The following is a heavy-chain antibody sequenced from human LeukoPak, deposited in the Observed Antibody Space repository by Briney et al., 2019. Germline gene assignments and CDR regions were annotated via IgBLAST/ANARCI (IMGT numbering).Heavy chain of an antibody. CDR3: ACTAKYYDSSGYQSYYFDY. J-gene: IGHJ4*02. CDR2: IYHSGST. Sequence: SQTLSLTCAVSGGSISSGGYSWSWIRQPPGKGLEWIGYIYHSGSTYYNPSLKSRVTISVDRSKNQFSLKLSSVTAADTAVYYCACTAKYYDSSGYQSYYFDYWGQGTLVTVSS. V-gene: IGHV4-30-2*01. CDR1: GGSISSGGYS. D-gene: IGHD3-22*01.